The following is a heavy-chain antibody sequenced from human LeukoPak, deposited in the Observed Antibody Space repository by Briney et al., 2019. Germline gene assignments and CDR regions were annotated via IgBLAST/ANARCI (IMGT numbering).Heavy chain of an antibody. D-gene: IGHD3-10*01. CDR2: ISGDSRYI. Sequence: GGSLRLSCAASGFTFSSYSMNWVRQAPGKGLEWVSAISGDSRYIYYADSVKGRFTISRDNSKNTLYLQMNSLRAEDTAVYYCAKESRGPLDYWGQGTLVTVSS. CDR1: GFTFSSYS. CDR3: AKESRGPLDY. V-gene: IGHV3-21*01. J-gene: IGHJ4*02.